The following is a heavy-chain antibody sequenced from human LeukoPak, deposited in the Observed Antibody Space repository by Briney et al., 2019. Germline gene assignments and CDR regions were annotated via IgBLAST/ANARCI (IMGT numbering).Heavy chain of an antibody. CDR2: IIPIFGTA. J-gene: IGHJ4*02. D-gene: IGHD4-17*01. V-gene: IGHV1-69*05. Sequence: SVKVSCKASGGTFSSYAISWVRQAPGQGLEWMGGIIPIFGTANYAQKFQGRVTITTDESTSTAYMELSSLRSEDTAVYYCARATHGDSHLYYWGQGTLVTVSS. CDR1: GGTFSSYA. CDR3: ARATHGDSHLYY.